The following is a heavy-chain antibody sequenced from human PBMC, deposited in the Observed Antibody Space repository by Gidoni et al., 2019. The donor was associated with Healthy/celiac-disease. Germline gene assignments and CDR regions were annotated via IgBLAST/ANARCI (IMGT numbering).Heavy chain of an antibody. CDR1: GYTFTSYG. CDR2: ISAYNGNT. J-gene: IGHJ6*02. V-gene: IGHV1-18*01. CDR3: ARPLKTVSSSSGDLFYYYYYGMDV. Sequence: QVQLVQSGAEVKKPGASVKVSCKASGYTFTSYGISWVRQAPGQGLEWMGWISAYNGNTNYAQKLQGRVTMTTDTSTSTAYMELRSLRSDDTAVYYCARPLKTVSSSSGDLFYYYYYGMDVWGQGTTVTVSS. D-gene: IGHD6-6*01.